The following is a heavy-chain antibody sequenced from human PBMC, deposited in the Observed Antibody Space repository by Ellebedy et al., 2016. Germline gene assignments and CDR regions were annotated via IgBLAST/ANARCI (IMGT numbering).Heavy chain of an antibody. J-gene: IGHJ4*02. Sequence: SETLSLTCTISGDSIRSYYWSWIRQPPGKGLEWIGHIHYSGYTNYNPSLKHRVTISGDTSKNQFSLKLNSVTAADTAVYYCATGGGVILPDWGQGTLVTVSS. D-gene: IGHD2-8*02. V-gene: IGHV4-59*01. CDR1: GDSIRSYY. CDR3: ATGGGVILPD. CDR2: IHYSGYT.